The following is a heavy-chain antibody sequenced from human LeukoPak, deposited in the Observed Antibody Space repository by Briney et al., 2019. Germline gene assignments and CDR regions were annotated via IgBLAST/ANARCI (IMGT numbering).Heavy chain of an antibody. J-gene: IGHJ5*02. CDR3: ARDSGTTGEVKFDP. CDR2: IYSSGTI. V-gene: IGHV4-4*07. D-gene: IGHD3-10*01. CDR1: GDFITAYY. Sequence: SETLSLTCTVSGDFITAYYWSWIRQPAGTALEWIGRIYSSGTITYNPSLKSRVTMSVDTSKNQFSLKLNSVTAADTAVYYCARDSGTTGEVKFDPWGQGTLVTVSS.